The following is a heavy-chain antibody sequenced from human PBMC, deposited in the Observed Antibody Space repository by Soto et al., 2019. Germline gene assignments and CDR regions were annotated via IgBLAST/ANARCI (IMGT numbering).Heavy chain of an antibody. CDR3: ATSLIIVAGSWDF. V-gene: IGHV3-23*01. CDR1: GFTFRSFG. D-gene: IGHD6-19*01. J-gene: IGHJ4*02. Sequence: EVNLLESGGDLIQPGGALRLSCAASGFTFRSFGMSWVRQAPGRGLEWVSSISDRGESTYYADSVKGRFTISRDNSRNTLYLQMNSLRAEDTALYYCATSLIIVAGSWDFWGQGTLVAVSS. CDR2: ISDRGEST.